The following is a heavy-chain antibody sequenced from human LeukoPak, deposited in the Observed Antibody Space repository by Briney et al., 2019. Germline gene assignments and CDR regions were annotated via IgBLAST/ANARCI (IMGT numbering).Heavy chain of an antibody. D-gene: IGHD2-15*01. CDR1: GFSLSGYW. V-gene: IGHV3-74*01. CDR2: NNGDGSTT. Sequence: GGSLRLSCVASGFSLSGYWMYWVRQAPGKGLMYISRNNGDGSTTNYADVVKGRFTMSGDNVKNTLYLQMNSLRVEDTAVYYCARDPRNVGLAPWGQGTLVTVSS. J-gene: IGHJ5*02. CDR3: ARDPRNVGLAP.